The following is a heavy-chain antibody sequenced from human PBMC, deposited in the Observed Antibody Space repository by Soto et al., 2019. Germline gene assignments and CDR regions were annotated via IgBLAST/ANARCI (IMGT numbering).Heavy chain of an antibody. V-gene: IGHV4-30-4*01. CDR1: GGSISSGDYY. J-gene: IGHJ6*02. CDR2: IYYSGST. D-gene: IGHD2-2*01. Sequence: PSETLSLTCTVSGGSISSGDYYWSWIRQPPGKGLEWIGYIYYSGSTYYNPSLKSRVTISVDTSKNQFSLKLSSVTAADTAVYYCARVARPAAIYYYGMDVWGQGTTVTVS. CDR3: ARVARPAAIYYYGMDV.